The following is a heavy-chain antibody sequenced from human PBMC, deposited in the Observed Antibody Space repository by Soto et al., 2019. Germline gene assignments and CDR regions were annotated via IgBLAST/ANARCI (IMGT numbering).Heavy chain of an antibody. CDR3: AKDWAVGYYGSGSYPDYFDY. V-gene: IGHV3-23*01. Sequence: GGSLRLSCAASGFTFSSYAMSWVRQAPGKGLEWVSAISGSGGSTYYADSVKGRFTISRDNSKNTLYLQMNSLRAEDTAVYYCAKDWAVGYYGSGSYPDYFDYWGQGTLVTVSS. CDR1: GFTFSSYA. J-gene: IGHJ4*02. CDR2: ISGSGGST. D-gene: IGHD3-10*01.